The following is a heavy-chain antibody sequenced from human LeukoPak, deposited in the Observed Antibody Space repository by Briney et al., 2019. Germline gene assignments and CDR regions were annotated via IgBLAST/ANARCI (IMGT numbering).Heavy chain of an antibody. CDR2: IYHSGSA. J-gene: IGHJ4*02. Sequence: SETLSLTCAVSRGSISSSNWWSWVRQPPGKGLEWIGEIYHSGSANYNPSLKSRVTISVDTSKNQFSLKLSSVTAADTALYYCARDRGIMLTFGGVVAKGAHYWGQGTLVTVSS. CDR1: RGSISSSNW. V-gene: IGHV4-4*02. D-gene: IGHD3-16*02. CDR3: ARDRGIMLTFGGVVAKGAHY.